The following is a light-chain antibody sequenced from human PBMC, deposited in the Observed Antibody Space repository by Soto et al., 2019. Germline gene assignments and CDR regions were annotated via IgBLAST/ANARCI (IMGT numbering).Light chain of an antibody. Sequence: EIVMTQSPATLSVSPGERATLSCRASQSVSNNLAWYQQRPGQAPRLLIDGASTRATGIPARFSGSGSGTEFALTISSLQSEDCAVYYCQQYTNWPRTFGQGTKVEIK. J-gene: IGKJ1*01. V-gene: IGKV3-15*01. CDR2: GAS. CDR1: QSVSNN. CDR3: QQYTNWPRT.